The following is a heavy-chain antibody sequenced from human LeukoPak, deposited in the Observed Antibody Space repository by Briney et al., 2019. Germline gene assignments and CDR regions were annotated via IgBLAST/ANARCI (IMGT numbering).Heavy chain of an antibody. CDR1: GGSLDIYY. CDR2: ITYRRSA. CDR3: AGYGGDWNFDFDS. Sequence: SETLTLTCAVYGGSLDIYYWMFVRQPPGKGLHWIGEITYRRSADYNPSLKSRASITIDASQRQISLKLTSVTAADTAVYYCAGYGGDWNFDFDSWGQGTLVSVSP. J-gene: IGHJ4*02. D-gene: IGHD2-21*01. V-gene: IGHV4-34*01.